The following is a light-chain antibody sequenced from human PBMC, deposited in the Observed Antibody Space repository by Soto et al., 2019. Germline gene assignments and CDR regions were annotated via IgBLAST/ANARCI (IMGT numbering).Light chain of an antibody. J-gene: IGLJ1*01. CDR2: EGS. CDR3: CSYAGSSTWV. V-gene: IGLV2-23*01. CDR1: SSDVGSYNF. Sequence: QSVLTQPASVSGSPGQSITISCTGTSSDVGSYNFVSWYQQHPGKAPKLMIYEGSKRPSGVSNRFSGSKSGNTASLTISGLQDEDEADYYCCSYAGSSTWVFGTGTKLTVL.